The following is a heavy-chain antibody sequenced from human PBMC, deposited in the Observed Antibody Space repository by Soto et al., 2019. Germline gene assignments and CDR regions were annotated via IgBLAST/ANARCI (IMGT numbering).Heavy chain of an antibody. D-gene: IGHD4-17*01. CDR1: GFPFSSSV. CDR2: IVVGSGHT. CDR3: ATPDYGDYWYFDL. J-gene: IGHJ2*01. V-gene: IGHV1-58*01. Sequence: QMQLVQSGPEVKKPGTSVKVSCKASGFPFSSSVVQWVRQGRGQRLEWIGWIVVGSGHTKYAQKFQERVSITRDRSTSTAYMELTSLRSEDTAMYYCATPDYGDYWYFDLWGRGTLVTVSS.